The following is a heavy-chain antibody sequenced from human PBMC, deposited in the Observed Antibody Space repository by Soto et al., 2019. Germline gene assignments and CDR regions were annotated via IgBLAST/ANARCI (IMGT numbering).Heavy chain of an antibody. CDR2: THYSGST. D-gene: IGHD3-22*01. CDR1: GGSISSFY. CDR3: TKSMYPGWLED. J-gene: IGHJ4*02. V-gene: IGHV4-59*01. Sequence: QVQLQESGPGLVKPSETLSLTCTVSGGSISSFYWTWIRQPPGKGLEWIGYTHYSGSTKYNPSLKSLVTISVDTSKNQFSLKMTSVTAADTAVYYCTKSMYPGWLEDWGQGTLVTVSS.